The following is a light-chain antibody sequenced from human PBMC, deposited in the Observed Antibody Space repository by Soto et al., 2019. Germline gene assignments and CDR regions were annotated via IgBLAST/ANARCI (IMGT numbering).Light chain of an antibody. Sequence: EIVMTQSPATLYVSPGESATLSCRASQNINSEVAWYVQKPGQAPRRVIYGASTWGTDVPPRFTGSGSGTEFTLTISSLQSEDFAVYYCQQYNSWPITFGQGTRL. CDR1: QNINSE. J-gene: IGKJ5*01. V-gene: IGKV3D-15*01. CDR2: GAS. CDR3: QQYNSWPIT.